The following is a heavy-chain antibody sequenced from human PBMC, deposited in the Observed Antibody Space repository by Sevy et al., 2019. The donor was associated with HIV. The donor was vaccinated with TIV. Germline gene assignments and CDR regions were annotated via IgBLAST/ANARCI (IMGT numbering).Heavy chain of an antibody. CDR2: ISSSSSTI. Sequence: GGSLRLPCAASGFTFSSYSMNWVRQAPGKGLEWVSYISSSSSTIYYADSVKGRFTISRDNAKNSLYLQMNSLRDEDTAVYYCARDIWGYCSSTSCSDAFDIWGQGTMVTVSS. V-gene: IGHV3-48*02. D-gene: IGHD2-2*01. CDR3: ARDIWGYCSSTSCSDAFDI. J-gene: IGHJ3*02. CDR1: GFTFSSYS.